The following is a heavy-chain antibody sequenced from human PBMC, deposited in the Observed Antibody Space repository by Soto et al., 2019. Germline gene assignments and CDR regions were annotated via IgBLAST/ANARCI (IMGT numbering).Heavy chain of an antibody. CDR2: ISSSSSTI. Sequence: EVQLVESGGGLVQPGGSLRLSCAASGFTFSSYSMNWVRQAPGKGLEWVSYISSSSSTIYYADSVKGRFTISRDNAKNQLDLQMNSVRDEDTAVYYCAREGGSLNWFDPWGQGTLVTVSS. CDR3: AREGGSLNWFDP. CDR1: GFTFSSYS. D-gene: IGHD1-26*01. J-gene: IGHJ5*02. V-gene: IGHV3-48*02.